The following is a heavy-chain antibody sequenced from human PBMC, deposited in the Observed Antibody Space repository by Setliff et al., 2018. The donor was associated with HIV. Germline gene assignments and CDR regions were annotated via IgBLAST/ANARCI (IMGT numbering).Heavy chain of an antibody. CDR2: IYYSGIT. Sequence: SETLSLTCTVSGGSVGSGSYYWSWIRQSPGKGLEWIGYIYYSGITTYNPSLKSRVTISIDTSKNQFSLRLHSVTAADTAMYYCVRDDYGYNGKGFDYWGQGTLVTVSS. CDR3: VRDDYGYNGKGFDY. V-gene: IGHV4-61*01. D-gene: IGHD4-17*01. J-gene: IGHJ4*02. CDR1: GGSVGSGSYY.